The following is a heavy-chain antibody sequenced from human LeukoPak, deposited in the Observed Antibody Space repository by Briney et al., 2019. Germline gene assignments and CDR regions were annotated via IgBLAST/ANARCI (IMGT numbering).Heavy chain of an antibody. CDR1: GSTFRSYW. CDR2: IYYSGST. CDR3: ARLPNCSSTTCYRGAFDY. V-gene: IGHV4-59*08. D-gene: IGHD2-2*01. Sequence: GSLRLSCAASGSTFRSYWMSWIRQPPGKGLEWIGYIYYSGSTNYNPSLKSRVTISVDTSKNQFSLKLSSVTAADTAVYYCARLPNCSSTTCYRGAFDYWGQGTLVTVSS. J-gene: IGHJ4*02.